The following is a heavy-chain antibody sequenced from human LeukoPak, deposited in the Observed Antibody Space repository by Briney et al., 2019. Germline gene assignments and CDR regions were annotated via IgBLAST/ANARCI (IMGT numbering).Heavy chain of an antibody. V-gene: IGHV3-23*01. D-gene: IGHD3-16*01. CDR3: AKDGVVTITFDY. CDR2: ISGSGGST. CDR1: GFTFSSYA. Sequence: GGSLRLSCTASGFTFSSYAVSWVRQAPGKGLEWVSVISGSGGSTYYGDSVKGRFTISRDNSKNTLYLQMNSLRAGDTAVYYCAKDGVVTITFDYWGQGTLVTVSS. J-gene: IGHJ4*02.